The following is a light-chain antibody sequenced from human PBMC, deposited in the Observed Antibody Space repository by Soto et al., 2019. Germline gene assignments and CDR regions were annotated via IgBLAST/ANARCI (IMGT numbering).Light chain of an antibody. V-gene: IGKV3-15*01. CDR1: QSVSRN. CDR2: GAS. J-gene: IGKJ5*01. CDR3: QQYDNWPII. Sequence: EIVMTQSPATLSVSPGERATLSCRASQSVSRNLAWYQQKPGQAPRLLIYGASTRATGIPARFSVSGSGTEFTLTISSLQSEDFAVFYCQQYDNWPIIFGQGTRLEIK.